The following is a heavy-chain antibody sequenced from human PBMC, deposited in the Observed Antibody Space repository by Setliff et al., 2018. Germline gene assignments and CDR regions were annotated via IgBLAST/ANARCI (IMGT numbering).Heavy chain of an antibody. V-gene: IGHV3-30*02. Sequence: GGSLRLSCAASGFTFSGFGMHWVRQAPGKGLEWVAFIRYNGNNQYYSDSVKGRFTTSRDNAKNSLSLQMNGLRAEDTSVYYCAKPQVELRWGFESWGQGTPVTVSS. D-gene: IGHD1-7*01. CDR1: GFTFSGFG. J-gene: IGHJ4*02. CDR3: AKPQVELRWGFES. CDR2: IRYNGNNQ.